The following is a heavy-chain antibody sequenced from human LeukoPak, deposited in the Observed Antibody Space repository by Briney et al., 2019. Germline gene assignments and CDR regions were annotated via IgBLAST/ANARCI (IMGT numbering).Heavy chain of an antibody. CDR3: APGSTHGSRGSWFDP. Sequence: PSETLSLTCTVSGGSISSSSYYWGWIRQPPGKGLEWIGSIHYSGGTYYNPSLKSRVTISVDTSSNQFTLKVSSVTAADTAVYHCAPGSTHGSRGSWFDPWGQGTLVTVSS. J-gene: IGHJ5*02. D-gene: IGHD1-26*01. CDR1: GGSISSSSYY. CDR2: IHYSGGT. V-gene: IGHV4-39*01.